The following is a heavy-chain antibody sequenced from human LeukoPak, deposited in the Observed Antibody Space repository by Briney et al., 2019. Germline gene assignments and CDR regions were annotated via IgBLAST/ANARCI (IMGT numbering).Heavy chain of an antibody. J-gene: IGHJ4*02. CDR1: GYTFTGYY. V-gene: IGHV1-2*02. CDR2: ITTNSGGP. D-gene: IGHD1-1*01. Sequence: ATVKVSCKASGYTFTGYYMHWVRQAPGQGLEWMVWITTNSGGPTSTQTFQGRVTKTSAPSISTAHMDLSRLRSDVTAVYYCARDGGYNWNDFDHWGQGTLVTVSS. CDR3: ARDGGYNWNDFDH.